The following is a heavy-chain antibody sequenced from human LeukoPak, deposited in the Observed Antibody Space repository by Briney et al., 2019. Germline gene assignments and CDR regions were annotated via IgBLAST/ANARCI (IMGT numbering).Heavy chain of an antibody. Sequence: PSETLSLTCTVSGGSISSGGYSWSWIRQHPGKGLEWIGYIYYSGSTYYNPSLKSRVTMSVDTSKNQFSLKLSSVTAADTAVYYCARDKRYCSGGSCYSGSYGMDVWGQGTTVTVSS. D-gene: IGHD2-15*01. J-gene: IGHJ6*02. CDR2: IYYSGST. CDR3: ARDKRYCSGGSCYSGSYGMDV. CDR1: GGSISSGGYS. V-gene: IGHV4-31*03.